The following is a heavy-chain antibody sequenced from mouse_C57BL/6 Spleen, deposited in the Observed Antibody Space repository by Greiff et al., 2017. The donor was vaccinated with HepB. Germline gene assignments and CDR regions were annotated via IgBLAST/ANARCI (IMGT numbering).Heavy chain of an antibody. D-gene: IGHD4-1*02. CDR3: ARSQLGYFDY. Sequence: DVMLVESGGGLVKPGGSLKLSCAASGFTFSDYGMHWVRQAPEKGLEWVAYISSGSSTIYYADTVKGRFTISRDNAKNTLFLQMTSLRSEDTAMYYCARSQLGYFDYWGQGTTLTVSS. CDR2: ISSGSSTI. J-gene: IGHJ2*01. CDR1: GFTFSDYG. V-gene: IGHV5-17*01.